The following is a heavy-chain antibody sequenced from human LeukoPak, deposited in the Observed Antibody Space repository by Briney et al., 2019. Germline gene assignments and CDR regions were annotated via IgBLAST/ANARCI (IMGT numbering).Heavy chain of an antibody. J-gene: IGHJ4*02. CDR1: GFTFSSYG. D-gene: IGHD3-10*01. CDR2: ISYDGSNK. V-gene: IGHV3-33*05. CDR3: AKGGALWFGELFDH. Sequence: PGGSLRLSCAASGFTFSSYGMHWVRQAPGKGLEWVAVISYDGSNKYYADSVKGRFTISRDNSKNTLYLQMNSLRAEDTAVYYCAKGGALWFGELFDHWGQGTLVTVSS.